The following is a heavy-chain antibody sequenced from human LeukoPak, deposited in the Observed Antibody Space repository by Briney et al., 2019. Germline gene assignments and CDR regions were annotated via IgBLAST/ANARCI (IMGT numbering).Heavy chain of an antibody. Sequence: GASVKVSCKASGYSFTGYYMHWVRQAPGQGLEWMGGINPNNGGTNYAQRFQGRVTMTRDTSISTAYMELSRLRSDDAAVYYCARVYPGYCTSISCYGVFDYWGQGTLVTVSS. J-gene: IGHJ4*02. CDR2: INPNNGGT. CDR3: ARVYPGYCTSISCYGVFDY. D-gene: IGHD2-2*01. V-gene: IGHV1-2*02. CDR1: GYSFTGYY.